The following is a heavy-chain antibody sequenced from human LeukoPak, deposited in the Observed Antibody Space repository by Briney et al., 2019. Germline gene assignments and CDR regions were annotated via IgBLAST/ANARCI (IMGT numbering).Heavy chain of an antibody. J-gene: IGHJ4*02. V-gene: IGHV3-11*04. Sequence: GGSPRLSCAASGFTFSDYYMSWIRQAPGKGLEWVSYISSSGSTIYYADSVKGRFTISRDNAKNSLYLQMNSLRAEDTAVYYCARAPSEKGAKGLYFDYWGQGTLVTVSS. CDR3: ARAPSEKGAKGLYFDY. CDR1: GFTFSDYY. D-gene: IGHD1-26*01. CDR2: ISSSGSTI.